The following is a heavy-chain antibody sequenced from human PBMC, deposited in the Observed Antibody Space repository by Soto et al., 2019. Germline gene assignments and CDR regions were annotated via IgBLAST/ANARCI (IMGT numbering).Heavy chain of an antibody. J-gene: IGHJ5*02. CDR2: INHSGST. CDR1: GGSFSGYY. D-gene: IGHD6-19*01. V-gene: IGHV4-34*01. Sequence: SETLSLTCAVYGGSFSGYYWSWIRQPPGKGLEWIGEINHSGSTNYNPSLKRRVTISVDTSKNQFSLKMSSVNAADTAVYYCARGHRQWGWVDWFDPWGQGTLVTVSS. CDR3: ARGHRQWGWVDWFDP.